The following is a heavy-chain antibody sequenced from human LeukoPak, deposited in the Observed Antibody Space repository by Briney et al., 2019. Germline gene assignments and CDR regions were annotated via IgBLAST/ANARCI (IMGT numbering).Heavy chain of an antibody. Sequence: QPGGSLRLSCAASGFTFGSYWMQWVRQTPEKGLVWVAHINNDGSNTIYADSVKGRFTTSRDNAKNTLYLQMNSLTAEDTAVYYCVSDNGGEFLWGQGTLVTVSS. V-gene: IGHV3-74*01. J-gene: IGHJ4*02. CDR2: INNDGSNT. D-gene: IGHD7-27*01. CDR3: VSDNGGEFL. CDR1: GFTFGSYW.